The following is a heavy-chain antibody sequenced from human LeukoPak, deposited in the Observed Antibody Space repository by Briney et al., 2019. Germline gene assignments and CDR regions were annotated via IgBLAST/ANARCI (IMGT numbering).Heavy chain of an antibody. Sequence: GASVKVSCKASGYTFTGYYMHWVRQAPGQGLEWMGWINPNSGGTNHAQKFQGRVTMTRDTSISTAYMELSRLRSDDTAVYYCARYCSSTSCRAFDYWGQGTLVTVSS. J-gene: IGHJ4*02. CDR2: INPNSGGT. CDR3: ARYCSSTSCRAFDY. V-gene: IGHV1-2*02. CDR1: GYTFTGYY. D-gene: IGHD2-2*01.